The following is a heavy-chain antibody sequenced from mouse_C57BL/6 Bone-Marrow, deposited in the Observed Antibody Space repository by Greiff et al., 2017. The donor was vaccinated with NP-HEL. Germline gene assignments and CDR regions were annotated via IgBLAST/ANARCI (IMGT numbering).Heavy chain of an antibody. CDR1: GFNFKDYY. CDR2: IDPEDGDT. V-gene: IGHV14-1*01. CDR3: TSFV. Sequence: EVQLQQSGAELVRPGASVKLSCTASGFNFKDYYMHWVKQRPEQGLEWIGRIDPEDGDTEYAAKFPGKATMTTDPSSNTTNLQISSITSADTAVYYCTSFVWGTGTTVTVSS. J-gene: IGHJ1*03.